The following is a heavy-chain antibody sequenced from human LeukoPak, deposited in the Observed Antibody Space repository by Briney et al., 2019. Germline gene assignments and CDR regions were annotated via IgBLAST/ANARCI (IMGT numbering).Heavy chain of an antibody. CDR2: IYTSGDT. D-gene: IGHD1-26*01. J-gene: IGHJ4*02. CDR3: ASTEAGGVGAPVPFDY. V-gene: IGHV4-61*02. Sequence: SETLSLTCTISGGSMISGSYYWSWIRQPAGKGLEWIGRIYTSGDTIYNPSLKSRLTISVDTSKSHFSLKLTSVTAADSAVYYCASTEAGGVGAPVPFDYWGQGTLVTVSS. CDR1: GGSMISGSYY.